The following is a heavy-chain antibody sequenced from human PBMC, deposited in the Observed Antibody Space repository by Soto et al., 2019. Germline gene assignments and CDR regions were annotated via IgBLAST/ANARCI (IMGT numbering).Heavy chain of an antibody. V-gene: IGHV3-74*01. Sequence: EVQLVESGGGLVQPGGSLRLSCAASGFTFSSYWMHWVRQAPGKGLVWVSRINSDGSSTSYADSVKGRFTISRDNAKNTLYLQVNSLREEDKAGDYCARVYCSGGGCYHLQYWGQGTLVTGS. CDR1: GFTFSSYW. D-gene: IGHD2-15*01. CDR3: ARVYCSGGGCYHLQY. J-gene: IGHJ4*02. CDR2: INSDGSST.